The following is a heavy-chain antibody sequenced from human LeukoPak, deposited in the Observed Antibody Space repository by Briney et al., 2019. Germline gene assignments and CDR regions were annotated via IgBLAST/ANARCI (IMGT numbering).Heavy chain of an antibody. CDR3: ARGGTMIVHSTTYFDY. J-gene: IGHJ4*02. D-gene: IGHD3-22*01. CDR1: GGTFSSYT. CDR2: IIPILGIA. Sequence: ASVKVSCKASGGTFSSYTISWVRQAPGQGLEWMGRIIPILGIANYAQKFQGRVTITADKSTSTAYMELSSLRSEDTAVCYCARGGTMIVHSTTYFDYWGQGTLVTVSS. V-gene: IGHV1-69*02.